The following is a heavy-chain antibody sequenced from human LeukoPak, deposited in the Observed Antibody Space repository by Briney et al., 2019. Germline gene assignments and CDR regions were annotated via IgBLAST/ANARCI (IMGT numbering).Heavy chain of an antibody. Sequence: SETLSLTCTVSGGSISSSSYYWGWIRQPPGKGLEWIGYIYYSGSTYYNPSLKSRVTISVDTSKNQFSLKLSSVTAADTAVYYCARTIEATVVALRAFDIWGQGTMVTVSS. J-gene: IGHJ3*02. V-gene: IGHV4-30-4*08. D-gene: IGHD4-23*01. CDR1: GGSISSSSYY. CDR2: IYYSGST. CDR3: ARTIEATVVALRAFDI.